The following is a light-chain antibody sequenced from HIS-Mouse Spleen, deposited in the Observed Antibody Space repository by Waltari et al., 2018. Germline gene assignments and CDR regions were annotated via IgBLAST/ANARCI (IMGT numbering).Light chain of an antibody. Sequence: QTVVTQEPSFSVSPGGTVTLTCGLSSGSVSTRYYPSWYQQTPGQAPRTLLYSTNTRSSGVPDLFSCSILGNKAALTVTGAKADDESDYYCVLYMGSGISVFGGGTKLTVL. V-gene: IGLV8-61*01. CDR1: SGSVSTRYY. J-gene: IGLJ3*02. CDR2: STN. CDR3: VLYMGSGISV.